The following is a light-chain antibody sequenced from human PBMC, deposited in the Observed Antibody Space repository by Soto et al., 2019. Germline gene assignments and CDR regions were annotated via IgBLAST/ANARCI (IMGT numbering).Light chain of an antibody. CDR1: QSVSSSY. J-gene: IGKJ1*01. CDR3: QQYGSSPQT. V-gene: IGKV3-20*01. Sequence: ETVLTQSPGTLSLSPGERATLSCRASQSVSSSYLAWYQQKPGQAPRLLIYGASNRATGIPDRFSGSGYGKDFTLTISRLEPEDFAVYYCQQYGSSPQTFGQETKVEI. CDR2: GAS.